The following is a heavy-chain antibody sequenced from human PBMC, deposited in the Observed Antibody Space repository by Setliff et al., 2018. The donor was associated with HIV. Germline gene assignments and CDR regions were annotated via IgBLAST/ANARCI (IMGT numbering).Heavy chain of an antibody. CDR2: VYHTGST. CDR3: ARHAAGPDGPFDY. V-gene: IGHV4-38-2*02. J-gene: IGHJ4*02. CDR1: GDSITSGYY. Sequence: SETLSLTCTVSGDSITSGYYWGWIRQPPGKGLEWIGNVYHTGSTYYNPSLKSRVTISVDTSKNQFSLKLSSVIAADTAVYYCARHAAGPDGPFDYWGQGTLVTVSS. D-gene: IGHD2-2*01.